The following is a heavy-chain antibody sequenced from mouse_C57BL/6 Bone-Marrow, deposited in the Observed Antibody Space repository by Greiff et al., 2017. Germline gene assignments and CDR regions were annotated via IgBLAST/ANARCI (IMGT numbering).Heavy chain of an antibody. J-gene: IGHJ1*03. CDR2: IYPGDGDT. D-gene: IGHD1-1*01. Sequence: QVHVKQSGAELVKPGASVKISCKASGYAFSSYWMNWVKQRPGKGLEWIGQIYPGDGDTNYNGKFKGKATLTADKSSSTAYMQLSSLTSEDSAVYFCARKHYCYGSSSLYWYFDVWGTGTTVTVSS. CDR3: ARKHYCYGSSSLYWYFDV. CDR1: GYAFSSYW. V-gene: IGHV1-80*01.